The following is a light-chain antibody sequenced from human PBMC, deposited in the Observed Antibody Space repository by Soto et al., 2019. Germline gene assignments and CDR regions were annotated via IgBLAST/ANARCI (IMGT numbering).Light chain of an antibody. CDR1: NIGSKS. V-gene: IGLV3-21*04. J-gene: IGLJ3*02. CDR2: YDS. CDR3: QVWHSKSDHWV. Sequence: SYELTQPPSVSVAPGTTARITCGGNNIGSKSVHWFQQKPGLAPVLVIYYDSDRPSGIPQRFSGSNPGNTASLTISRVEAGDEADYYCQVWHSKSDHWVFGGGTKLNVL.